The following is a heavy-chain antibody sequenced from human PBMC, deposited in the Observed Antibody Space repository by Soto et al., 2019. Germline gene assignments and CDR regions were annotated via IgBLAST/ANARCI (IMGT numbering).Heavy chain of an antibody. CDR2: IWYDGSNK. V-gene: IGHV3-33*01. CDR1: GFTFSSYG. Sequence: GGSLRLSCAASGFTFSSYGMHWVRQAPGKGLEWVAVIWYDGSNKYYADSVKGRFTISRDNSKNTLYLQMNSLRAEDTAVYYCARDYDYSRYYYYYYGMDVWGQATTVTVSS. J-gene: IGHJ6*02. D-gene: IGHD4-4*01. CDR3: ARDYDYSRYYYYYYGMDV.